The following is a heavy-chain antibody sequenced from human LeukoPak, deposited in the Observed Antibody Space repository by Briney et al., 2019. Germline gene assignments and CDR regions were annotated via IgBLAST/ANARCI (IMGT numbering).Heavy chain of an antibody. CDR3: ASLNIVVVPAALDAFDI. D-gene: IGHD2-2*01. CDR2: ISSSSSYI. Sequence: GGSLRFSCAASGFTFRSYAMNWVRQAPGKGLEWVSSISSSSSYIYYADSVKGRFTISRDNAKNSLYLQMNSLRAEDTAVYYCASLNIVVVPAALDAFDIWGQGTMVTVSS. CDR1: GFTFRSYA. J-gene: IGHJ3*02. V-gene: IGHV3-21*01.